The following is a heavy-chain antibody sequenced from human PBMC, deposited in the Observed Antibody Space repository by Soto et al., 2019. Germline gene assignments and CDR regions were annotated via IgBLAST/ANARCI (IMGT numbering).Heavy chain of an antibody. J-gene: IGHJ6*02. CDR1: GYTFTSYD. CDR3: ARAPALITMFGVVITPLGYYYCMDV. V-gene: IGHV1-8*01. CDR2: MNPNSGNT. Sequence: APEKVSCKASGYTFTSYDIKLVRPATGQGLEGMGWMNPNSGNTGYAQKFHGRVTITRNTSISTAYMELSSLRSEDTDVYYCARAPALITMFGVVITPLGYYYCMDVWGQGTTGTVAS. D-gene: IGHD3-3*01.